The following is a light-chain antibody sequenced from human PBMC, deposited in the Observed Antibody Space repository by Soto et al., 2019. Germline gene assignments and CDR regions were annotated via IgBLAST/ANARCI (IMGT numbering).Light chain of an antibody. V-gene: IGKV3-20*01. CDR1: QNVDSNY. Sequence: EIVLTQSPATLSLSPGERATLSCRASQNVDSNYLAWYQQKPGQAPRIIMYDASSRATGIPDRFSGSGSGTDFTLTISRLEPEDFAVDYCQQYSSSRTFGQGTKVDIK. J-gene: IGKJ1*01. CDR2: DAS. CDR3: QQYSSSRT.